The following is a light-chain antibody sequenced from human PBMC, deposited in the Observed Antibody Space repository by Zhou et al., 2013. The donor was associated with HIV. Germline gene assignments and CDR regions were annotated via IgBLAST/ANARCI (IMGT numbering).Light chain of an antibody. V-gene: IGKV3-15*01. J-gene: IGKJ2*01. CDR3: QQYANSPQT. CDR2: GAS. CDR1: QSVSSN. Sequence: EIVLTQSPGTLSLSPGERATLSCRASQSVSSNLAWYQQKPGQAPRLLIYGASTRATGIPARFSGSGSGTEFTLTISSLQSEDFAVYYCQQYANSPQTFGQGTKVEIK.